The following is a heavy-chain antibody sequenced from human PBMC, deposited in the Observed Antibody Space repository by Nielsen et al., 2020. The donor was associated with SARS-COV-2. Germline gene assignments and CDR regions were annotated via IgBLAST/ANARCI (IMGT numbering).Heavy chain of an antibody. J-gene: IGHJ4*02. D-gene: IGHD3-10*01. V-gene: IGHV4-39*07. Sequence: SETLSLTCTVSGGSISSSSYYWGWIRQPPGKGLEWIGSIYYSGSTYYNPSLKRRVTISVDTSKNQFSLKLSSVTAADTAVYYCARFTMVRGVITSVGYWGQGTLVTVSS. CDR1: GGSISSSSYY. CDR2: IYYSGST. CDR3: ARFTMVRGVITSVGY.